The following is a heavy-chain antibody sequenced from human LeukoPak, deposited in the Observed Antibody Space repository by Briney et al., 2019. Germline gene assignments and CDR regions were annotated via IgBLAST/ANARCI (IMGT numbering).Heavy chain of an antibody. V-gene: IGHV3-48*03. D-gene: IGHD4-17*01. CDR3: ARQSPYFGDHLDY. CDR2: ISSGGSTI. Sequence: GGSLRLSCAACGFTFSSFEMNWVRQAPGKGLEGISYISSGGSTIYYADAVKGRFTVSRDNAKNSLYLHMNSLRAEDTAVYYCARQSPYFGDHLDYWGQGTLVTVSS. J-gene: IGHJ4*02. CDR1: GFTFSSFE.